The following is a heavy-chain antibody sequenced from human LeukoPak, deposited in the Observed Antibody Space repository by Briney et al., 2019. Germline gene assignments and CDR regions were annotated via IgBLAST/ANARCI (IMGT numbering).Heavy chain of an antibody. CDR3: VRDKRFGDVRIRAFDI. D-gene: IGHD3-10*01. J-gene: IGHJ3*02. V-gene: IGHV3-48*03. CDR2: XXHTGSTI. CDR1: GFTFSSYE. Sequence: GGSLRLSCAASGFTFSSYEMDWVRQAPGKGLXXXXXXXHTGSTIYYAESVKGRFTISRDNAKNSLYLQMNSLRAEDTAVYYCVRDKRFGDVRIRAFDIWGQGTMVTVSS.